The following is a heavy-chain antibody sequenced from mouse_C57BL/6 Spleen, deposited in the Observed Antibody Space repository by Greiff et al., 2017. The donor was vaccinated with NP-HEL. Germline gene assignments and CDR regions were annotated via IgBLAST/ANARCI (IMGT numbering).Heavy chain of an antibody. Sequence: QVQLQQSGAELARPGASVKLSCKASGYTFTSYGISWVKQRPGQGLEWIGEIYPRSGNTYYNEKFKGKATLTADKSSSTAYLELRSLTSEDSAVYFSAFYYGSSYPFDYWGQGTTLTVSS. D-gene: IGHD1-1*01. J-gene: IGHJ2*01. CDR2: IYPRSGNT. CDR1: GYTFTSYG. V-gene: IGHV1-81*01. CDR3: AFYYGSSYPFDY.